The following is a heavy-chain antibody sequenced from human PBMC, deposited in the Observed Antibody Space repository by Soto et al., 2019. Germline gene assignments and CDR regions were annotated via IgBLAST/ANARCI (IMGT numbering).Heavy chain of an antibody. D-gene: IGHD2-15*01. CDR1: GYTFTSYD. CDR2: MNPNSGNT. Sequence: GASVKVSCKASGYTFTSYDINWVRQATGQGLEWMGWMNPNSGNTGYAQKFQGRVTMTRNTSISTAYMELRSLRSDDTAVYYCARGRSGGGSPGGEFDPWGQGTLVTVPS. V-gene: IGHV1-8*01. CDR3: ARGRSGGGSPGGEFDP. J-gene: IGHJ5*02.